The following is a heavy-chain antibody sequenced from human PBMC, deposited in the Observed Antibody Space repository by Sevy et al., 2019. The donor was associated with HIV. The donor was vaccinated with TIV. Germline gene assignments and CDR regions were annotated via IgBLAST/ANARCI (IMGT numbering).Heavy chain of an antibody. CDR1: GFTFSSYA. Sequence: GGSLRLSCAASGFTFSSYAMHWVRQAPGKGLEWVAVISYDGSNKYYADSVKGRFTISRDNSKITLYLQMNSLRAEDTAVYYCARPGYSSSWFHAFDIWGQGTMVTVSS. J-gene: IGHJ3*02. D-gene: IGHD6-13*01. CDR2: ISYDGSNK. V-gene: IGHV3-30-3*01. CDR3: ARPGYSSSWFHAFDI.